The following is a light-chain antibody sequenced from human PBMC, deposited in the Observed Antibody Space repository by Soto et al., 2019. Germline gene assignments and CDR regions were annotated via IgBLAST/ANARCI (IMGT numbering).Light chain of an antibody. CDR1: SSDVGGYNY. Sequence: QSVLTQPASVSGSPGQSITISCTGTSSDVGGYNYVSWYQQHPGKAPKLMIYEVSNRPSGVSNRFSGSKSGNTASLTISGLQAEDEADYYCSSYTSSSTAVFGGGTQLTA. J-gene: IGLJ7*02. CDR3: SSYTSSSTAV. CDR2: EVS. V-gene: IGLV2-14*01.